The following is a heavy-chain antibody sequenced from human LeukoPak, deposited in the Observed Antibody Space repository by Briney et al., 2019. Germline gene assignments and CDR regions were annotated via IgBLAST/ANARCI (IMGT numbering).Heavy chain of an antibody. Sequence: SETLSLTCTVSGGSVSSGTYYWNWIRQPPGKGLEWIGYIYYSGSTNYNPSLKSRVTTLVDTSKNQFSLRLSSVTAADTAVYYCAREYSSSSGRRAFDFWGQGTMVTVSS. J-gene: IGHJ3*01. CDR1: GGSVSSGTYY. D-gene: IGHD6-6*01. CDR2: IYYSGST. CDR3: AREYSSSSGRRAFDF. V-gene: IGHV4-61*01.